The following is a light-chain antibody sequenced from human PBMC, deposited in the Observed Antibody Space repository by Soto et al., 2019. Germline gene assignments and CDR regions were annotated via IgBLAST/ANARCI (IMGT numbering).Light chain of an antibody. Sequence: DIQMTQSPSTLSATGGDRVTITCRASQNIDMYLAWYQQKPGQAPSLLIYRASSLQSGVPSRFSGSGSGTEFTLTISSLQPDDFATYYCQQSITYPWTFGQGTKVDIK. CDR3: QQSITYPWT. V-gene: IGKV1-5*03. CDR1: QNIDMY. J-gene: IGKJ1*01. CDR2: RAS.